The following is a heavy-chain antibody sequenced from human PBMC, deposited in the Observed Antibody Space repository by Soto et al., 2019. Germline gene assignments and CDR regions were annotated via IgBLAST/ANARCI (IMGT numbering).Heavy chain of an antibody. CDR2: TRNKANSYTT. J-gene: IGHJ4*02. CDR3: ARVRSDYAAFDY. V-gene: IGHV3-72*01. Sequence: PGGSLRLSCAASGFTFSDHYMDWVRQAPGKGLEWVGRTRNKANSYTTEYAASVKGRFTISRDDSKNSLYLQMNSLKTEDTAVYYCARVRSDYAAFDYWGQGTLVTVSS. CDR1: GFTFSDHY. D-gene: IGHD2-2*01.